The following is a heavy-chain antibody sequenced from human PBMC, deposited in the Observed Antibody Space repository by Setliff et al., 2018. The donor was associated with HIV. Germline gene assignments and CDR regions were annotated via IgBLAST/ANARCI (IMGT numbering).Heavy chain of an antibody. CDR3: ARGRTQWPNYNYFDP. V-gene: IGHV4-4*07. D-gene: IGHD6-19*01. CDR1: GGSISSHY. CDR2: IHTSGNT. J-gene: IGHJ5*02. Sequence: TSETLSLTCTVSGGSISSHYWSWIRQPPGKGLEWIGRIHTSGNTNYNPSLKSRVTISVDTSKSQFSLKLSSLTAADTAVYYCARGRTQWPNYNYFDPWGLGTLVTVSS.